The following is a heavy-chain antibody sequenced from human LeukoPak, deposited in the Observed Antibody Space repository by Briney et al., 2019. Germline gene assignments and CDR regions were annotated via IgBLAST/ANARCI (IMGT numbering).Heavy chain of an antibody. J-gene: IGHJ6*02. V-gene: IGHV4-61*02. CDR1: GGSISSGSYY. D-gene: IGHD3-22*01. CDR3: ARTSSGVSDGMDV. CDR2: IYTSGCT. Sequence: SETLSLTCTVSGGSISSGSYYWSWIRQPAGKGLEWIGRIYTSGCTNYNPSLRSRVTISVDTSKNQFSLKLSSVTAAGTAVYYCARTSSGVSDGMDVWGQGTTVTVSS.